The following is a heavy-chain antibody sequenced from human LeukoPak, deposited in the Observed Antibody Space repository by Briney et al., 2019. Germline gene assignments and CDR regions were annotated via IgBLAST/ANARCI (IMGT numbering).Heavy chain of an antibody. CDR2: ISGSGDST. J-gene: IGHJ4*02. V-gene: IGHV3-23*01. CDR3: AKARNYYDSSGYYYFDY. Sequence: PGGALRLSCAASGFTFSSYAMSWVRQAPGKGLEWVSAISGSGDSTYYADSVKGRFTISRDNSKNTLYLQMNSLRAEDTAVYYCAKARNYYDSSGYYYFDYWGQGTLVTVSS. CDR1: GFTFSSYA. D-gene: IGHD3-22*01.